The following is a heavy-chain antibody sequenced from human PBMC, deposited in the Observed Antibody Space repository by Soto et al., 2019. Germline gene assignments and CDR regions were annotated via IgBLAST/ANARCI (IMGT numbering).Heavy chain of an antibody. CDR3: AKGMQQLHWFDP. Sequence: QVQLQQSGPGLVKSSQTLSLTCAISGDSVSSNSAAWNWIRQSPSRGLEWLGRTYYRSKFYNDYAESVKSRITINPDTSKSQFSLHLNSVTPEDTAVYYCAKGMQQLHWFDPWGQGTLVTVSS. CDR1: GDSVSSNSAA. CDR2: TYYRSKFYN. V-gene: IGHV6-1*01. D-gene: IGHD6-13*01. J-gene: IGHJ5*02.